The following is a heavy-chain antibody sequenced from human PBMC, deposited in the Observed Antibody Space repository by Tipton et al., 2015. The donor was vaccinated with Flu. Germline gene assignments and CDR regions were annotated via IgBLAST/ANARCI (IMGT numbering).Heavy chain of an antibody. Sequence: GLVKPSETLSLTCGVSGSSLSSGGGYYWGWVRQSPGKGLEWIASIHHGGNIFYNPSLKSRVIMSVDTSKNQFSLNLTSVTAADSAVYYCARVRALHFDYWGQGIPVTVSS. V-gene: IGHV4-38-2*01. D-gene: IGHD1-26*01. CDR1: GSSLSSGGGYY. J-gene: IGHJ4*02. CDR3: ARVRALHFDY. CDR2: IHHGGNI.